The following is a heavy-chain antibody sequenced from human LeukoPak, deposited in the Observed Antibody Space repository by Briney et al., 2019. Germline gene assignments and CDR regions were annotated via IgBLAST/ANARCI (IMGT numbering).Heavy chain of an antibody. CDR3: ARDLIVDTVMGLFDY. J-gene: IGHJ4*02. V-gene: IGHV1-46*01. Sequence: ASVKVSCKAFGYTFTSHYMHWVRQAPGQGLEWMGILNPSGCRTTYAQKFKGRVTMTRDTSTSTVCMELSSLRSEDTAVYYCARDLIVDTVMGLFDYWGQGTLVTLST. CDR2: LNPSGCRT. D-gene: IGHD5-18*01. CDR1: GYTFTSHY.